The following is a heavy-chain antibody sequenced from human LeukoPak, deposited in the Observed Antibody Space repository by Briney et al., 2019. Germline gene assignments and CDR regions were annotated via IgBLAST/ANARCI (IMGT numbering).Heavy chain of an antibody. CDR2: ISGSGGST. CDR3: AKPFFSSSWSHFDY. D-gene: IGHD6-13*01. J-gene: IGHJ4*02. CDR1: EFTFSSYG. Sequence: GGSLRLSCAASEFTFSSYGMSWVRQAPGKGLEWVSAISGSGGSTYYADSVKGRFTISRDNSKNTLYLQMNSLRAEDTAVYYCAKPFFSSSWSHFDYWGQGTLVTVSS. V-gene: IGHV3-23*01.